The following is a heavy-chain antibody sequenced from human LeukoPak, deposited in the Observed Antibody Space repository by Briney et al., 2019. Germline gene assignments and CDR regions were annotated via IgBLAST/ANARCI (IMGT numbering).Heavy chain of an antibody. CDR3: ARGSSGFDY. CDR1: GFTFSDYG. J-gene: IGHJ4*02. CDR2: ISSNGGST. V-gene: IGHV3-64*01. D-gene: IGHD1-26*01. Sequence: PGGSLRLSCAASGFTFSDYGMNWVRQAPGKGLEYVSAISSNGGSTYYANSVKGRFTISRDNSKNTLYLQMGSLRAEDMAVYYCARGSSGFDYWGQGTLVTVSS.